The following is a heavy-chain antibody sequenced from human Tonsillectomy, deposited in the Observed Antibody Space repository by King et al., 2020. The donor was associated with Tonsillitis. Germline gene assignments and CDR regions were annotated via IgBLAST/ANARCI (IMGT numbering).Heavy chain of an antibody. CDR3: AKVITDWGGAFYM. D-gene: IGHD3-10*01. CDR2: ISGTGGTT. V-gene: IGHV3-23*04. J-gene: IGHJ3*02. CDR1: GFSFRNFA. Sequence: VQLVESGGGLGQPGGSLRLSCTASGFSFRNFAMNWVRQVPGKGLEWVSTISGTGGTTHSADFVKGRFTVSRDDAKNTLYLQMNSLRSEDTAVYYCAKVITDWGGAFYMWGPGTVVAVSS.